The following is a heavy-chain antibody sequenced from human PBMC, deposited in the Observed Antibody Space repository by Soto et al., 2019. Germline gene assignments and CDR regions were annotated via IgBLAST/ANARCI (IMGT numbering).Heavy chain of an antibody. CDR2: INAGNGNT. CDR1: GYTFTSFV. CDR3: AREGLTPYWYFDL. V-gene: IGHV1-3*01. D-gene: IGHD2-8*01. Sequence: ASVKVSCKASGYTFTSFVMHWVRQAPGQRLEWMGSINAGNGNTKYSQRFQGRVTITRDTSASTAYMELSNLRSEDTAVFYRAREGLTPYWYFDLWGRGTLVTVSS. J-gene: IGHJ2*01.